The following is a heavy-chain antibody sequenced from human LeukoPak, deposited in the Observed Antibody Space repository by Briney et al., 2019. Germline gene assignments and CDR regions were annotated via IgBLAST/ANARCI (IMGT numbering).Heavy chain of an antibody. J-gene: IGHJ5*02. CDR3: ARSITMVRGVNNWFDP. CDR1: GFTFSDYY. Sequence: GGSLRLSCAASGFTFSDYYMSWIRQAPGKGLEWVSVIYSGGSTYYADSVKGRFTISRDNSKNTLYLQMNSLRVEDTAVYYCARSITMVRGVNNWFDPWGQGTLVTVSS. CDR2: IYSGGST. V-gene: IGHV3-53*01. D-gene: IGHD3-10*01.